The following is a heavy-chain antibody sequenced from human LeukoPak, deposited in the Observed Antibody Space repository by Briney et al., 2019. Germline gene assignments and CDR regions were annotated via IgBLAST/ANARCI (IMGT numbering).Heavy chain of an antibody. Sequence: TSETLSLTCPVYGGSFSGYYWSWIRQPPGKGLEWIGEINHSGSTNYNPSLKSRVTISVDTSKNQFSLKLSSVTAADTAVYYCARGYSSSYYFDYWGQGTLVTVSS. J-gene: IGHJ4*02. CDR3: ARGYSSSYYFDY. D-gene: IGHD6-13*01. CDR1: GGSFSGYY. CDR2: INHSGST. V-gene: IGHV4-34*01.